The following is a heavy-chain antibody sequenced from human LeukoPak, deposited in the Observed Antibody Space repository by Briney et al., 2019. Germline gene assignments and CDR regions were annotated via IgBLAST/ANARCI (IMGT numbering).Heavy chain of an antibody. CDR1: GFTFSSYW. Sequence: PGGSLRLSCAASGFTFSSYWMRWVRQAPGKGLVWVSRINSDGSSTSYADSVKGRFTISRDNAKNTLYLQMNSLRAEDTAVYYCARTDYGYLVYFDYWGQGTLVTVSS. CDR2: INSDGSST. CDR3: ARTDYGYLVYFDY. J-gene: IGHJ4*02. V-gene: IGHV3-74*01. D-gene: IGHD5-18*01.